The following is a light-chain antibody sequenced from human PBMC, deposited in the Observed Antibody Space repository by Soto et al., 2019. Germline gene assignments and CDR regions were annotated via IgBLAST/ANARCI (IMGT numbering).Light chain of an antibody. Sequence: EIVMTQYPATLSVSPGERATLSCRASQSVSSKIVWYQQKSGQAPRLLIYAASTRATGVPARFTGSGSGTEFTLPITSLQSEDFAVYYCQQYSNWPKTFGQGSRVEIK. CDR2: AAS. CDR3: QQYSNWPKT. V-gene: IGKV3-15*01. J-gene: IGKJ1*01. CDR1: QSVSSK.